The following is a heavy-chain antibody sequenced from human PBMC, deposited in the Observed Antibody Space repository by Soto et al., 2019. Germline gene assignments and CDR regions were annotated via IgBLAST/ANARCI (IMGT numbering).Heavy chain of an antibody. CDR1: GYTFTSYD. D-gene: IGHD3-22*01. CDR3: AREISYDSSGYDSVWFDP. J-gene: IGHJ5*02. Sequence: ASVKVSCKASGYTFTSYDINWVRQATGQGLEWMGWMNPNSGNTGYAQKFQGRVTMTRNTSISTAYMELSSLRSEDTAVYYCAREISYDSSGYDSVWFDPWGQGTLVTVSS. CDR2: MNPNSGNT. V-gene: IGHV1-8*01.